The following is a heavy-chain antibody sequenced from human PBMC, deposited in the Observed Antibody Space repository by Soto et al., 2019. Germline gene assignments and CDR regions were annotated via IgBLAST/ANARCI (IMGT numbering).Heavy chain of an antibody. D-gene: IGHD2-2*01. V-gene: IGHV1-3*01. CDR2: INGGDGDM. Sequence: QVQLVQSGAEVKKPGASVKVSCKASGYSFIKYTIHWVRQSPGQSLEWMGWINGGDGDMKFSQKFQGRVTMTRDTTASTTYMELSSLGSEDTALYCCARARAIVVGGLTWFDSWGQGTQVTVYS. CDR3: ARARAIVVGGLTWFDS. J-gene: IGHJ5*01. CDR1: GYSFIKYT.